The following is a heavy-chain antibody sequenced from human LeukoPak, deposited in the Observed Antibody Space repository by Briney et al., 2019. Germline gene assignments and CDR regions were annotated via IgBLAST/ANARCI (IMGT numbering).Heavy chain of an antibody. V-gene: IGHV1-18*04. Sequence: ASVKVSCKASGYTFNTHGFAWVRQAPGQGLEWMGWISAFNANTNYAQSLQGRVTMTTDTSTSTAYMELSRLRSDDTAVYYCARAMSSYSSGWYFDYWGQGTLVTVSS. D-gene: IGHD6-19*01. CDR1: GYTFNTHG. CDR2: ISAFNANT. CDR3: ARAMSSYSSGWYFDY. J-gene: IGHJ4*02.